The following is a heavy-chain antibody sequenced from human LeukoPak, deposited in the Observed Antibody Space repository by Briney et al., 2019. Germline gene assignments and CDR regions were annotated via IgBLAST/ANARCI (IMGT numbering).Heavy chain of an antibody. CDR2: INSDIYSNTI. Sequence: LAGGSLRLSCAASGFTFTSYAMHWVRQAPGKGLEWISYINSDIYSNTIYYADTVKGRFTISRDNGKNSLYLQMNSLRDEDTAVYYCARDRDYAFDYWGQGTLVTVSS. D-gene: IGHD4-17*01. CDR3: ARDRDYAFDY. J-gene: IGHJ4*02. V-gene: IGHV3-48*02. CDR1: GFTFTSYA.